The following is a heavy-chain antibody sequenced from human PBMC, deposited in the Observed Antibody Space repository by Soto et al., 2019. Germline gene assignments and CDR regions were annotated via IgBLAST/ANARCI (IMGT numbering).Heavy chain of an antibody. CDR2: IYYSGST. Sequence: SETLSLTCTVSGGSISSYYWSWIRQPPGKGLEWIGYIYYSGSTNYNPSLKSRVTISVDTSKNQFSLKLSSVTAADTAVYYCARVGIGQYCSGGSCPTEYYFDYWGQGTLVTVSS. J-gene: IGHJ4*02. CDR1: GGSISSYY. V-gene: IGHV4-59*01. CDR3: ARVGIGQYCSGGSCPTEYYFDY. D-gene: IGHD2-15*01.